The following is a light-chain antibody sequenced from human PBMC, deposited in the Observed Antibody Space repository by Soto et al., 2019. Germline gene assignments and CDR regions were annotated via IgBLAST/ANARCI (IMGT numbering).Light chain of an antibody. CDR1: QSIDSY. J-gene: IGKJ1*01. CDR3: QQTYSTPRT. CDR2: AAS. Sequence: DIQMTQSPSSLSASVGDRVTITCRASQSIDSYLNWYQDKPGKAPKLLIYAASSLQSGVSSRFSGSGSGTDFTLTISSLQPEDFASYYCQQTYSTPRTFGQGTKVEI. V-gene: IGKV1-39*01.